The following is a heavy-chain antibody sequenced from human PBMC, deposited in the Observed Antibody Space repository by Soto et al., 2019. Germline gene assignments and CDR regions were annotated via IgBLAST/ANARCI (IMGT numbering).Heavy chain of an antibody. V-gene: IGHV4-4*07. CDR2: IYNSGTT. J-gene: IGHJ4*02. Sequence: SETLSLNCRVFGCSISSYYWSWIRQPAGKGLEWIGRIYNSGTTNYNPSLESRVTMSVDPSKNQISLKLSSATAADTAIYYCARGPYCGDECYFAYWGQGTLVTVSS. D-gene: IGHD2-21*01. CDR1: GCSISSYY. CDR3: ARGPYCGDECYFAY.